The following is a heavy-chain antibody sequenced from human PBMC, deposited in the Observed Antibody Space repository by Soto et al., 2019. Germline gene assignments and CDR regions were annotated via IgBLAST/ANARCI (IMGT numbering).Heavy chain of an antibody. CDR1: GFTFSSYS. CDR3: ARGRSPRLGELSSDAFDI. J-gene: IGHJ3*02. V-gene: IGHV3-21*01. D-gene: IGHD3-16*02. CDR2: ISSSSSYI. Sequence: EVQLVESGGGLVKPGGSLRLSCAASGFTFSSYSMNWVRQAPGKGLEWVSSISSSSSYIYYADSVKGRFTISRDNAKNSLYLQMNSLRAEDTAVYYCARGRSPRLGELSSDAFDIWGQGTMVTVSS.